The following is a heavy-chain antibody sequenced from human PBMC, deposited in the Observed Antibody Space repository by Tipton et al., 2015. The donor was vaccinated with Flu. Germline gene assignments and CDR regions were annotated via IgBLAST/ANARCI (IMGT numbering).Heavy chain of an antibody. V-gene: IGHV1-18*01. D-gene: IGHD3-10*01. CDR1: GYTFTSYG. J-gene: IGHJ6*02. Sequence: QLVQSGAEVKKPGASVKVSCKASGYTFTSYGISWVRQAPGQGLEWMGWISAYNGNTNYAQKLQGRVTMTTDTSPSTAYMELRSLRSDGTAVFYCAKIPMVRGPNPDYSYYYGMDVWGQGTTVTVSS. CDR3: AKIPMVRGPNPDYSYYYGMDV. CDR2: ISAYNGNT.